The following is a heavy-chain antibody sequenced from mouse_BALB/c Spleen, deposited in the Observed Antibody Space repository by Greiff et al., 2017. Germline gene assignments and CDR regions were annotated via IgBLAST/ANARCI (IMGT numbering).Heavy chain of an antibody. CDR3: ARHWDSPGNRYAMDY. D-gene: IGHD2-1*01. CDR2: ISSGGSYT. J-gene: IGHJ4*01. V-gene: IGHV5-6*02. CDR1: GFTFSSYG. Sequence: DVMLVESGGDLVKPGGSLKLSCAASGFTFSSYGMSWVRQTPDKRLEWVATISSGGSYTYYPDSVKGRFTISRDNAKNTLYLQMSSLKSEDTAMYYCARHWDSPGNRYAMDYWGQGTSVTVSS.